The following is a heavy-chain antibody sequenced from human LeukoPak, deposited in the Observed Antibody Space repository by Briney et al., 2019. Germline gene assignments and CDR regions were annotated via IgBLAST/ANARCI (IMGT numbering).Heavy chain of an antibody. V-gene: IGHV4-59*01. CDR3: ARSQYYYDSSGYYLDY. CDR2: ILSSGST. Sequence: SETLSLTCTVSSGSINNYYWSWIRQTPGKGLEWIGYILSSGSTNYNPSVKSRVTISVDTSKNQFSLKLSSVTAADTAVYYCARSQYYYDSSGYYLDYWGQGTLVTVSS. J-gene: IGHJ4*02. D-gene: IGHD3-22*01. CDR1: SGSINNYY.